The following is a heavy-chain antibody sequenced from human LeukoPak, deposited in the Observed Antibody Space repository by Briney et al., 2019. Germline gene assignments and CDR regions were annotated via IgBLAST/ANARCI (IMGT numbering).Heavy chain of an antibody. J-gene: IGHJ4*02. CDR2: ISSSGSTI. CDR3: ARGVAGGYYFDY. D-gene: IGHD6-19*01. V-gene: IGHV3-48*03. Sequence: GGSLRLSCAASGFTFSSYEMNRVRQAPGKGLEWVSYISSSGSTIYYADSVKGRFTISRDNAKNSLYLQMNSLRAEDTAVYYCARGVAGGYYFDYWGQGTLVTVSS. CDR1: GFTFSSYE.